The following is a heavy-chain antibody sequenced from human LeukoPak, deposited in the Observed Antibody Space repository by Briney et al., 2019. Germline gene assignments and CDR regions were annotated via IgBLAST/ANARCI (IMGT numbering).Heavy chain of an antibody. Sequence: AGGSLRLSCAAPGFTVSSNYMSWVRQAPGKGLEWVSIIYGGGSTYYAGSVMGRFTISRHNSKNTLYLQMNSLRPEDTAVYYCARDGVGGFDYWGQGTLVTVSS. D-gene: IGHD1-26*01. CDR3: ARDGVGGFDY. V-gene: IGHV3-53*04. J-gene: IGHJ4*02. CDR1: GFTVSSNY. CDR2: IYGGGST.